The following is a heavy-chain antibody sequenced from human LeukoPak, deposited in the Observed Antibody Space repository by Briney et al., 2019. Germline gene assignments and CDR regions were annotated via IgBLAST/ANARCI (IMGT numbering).Heavy chain of an antibody. CDR2: IYYGGRT. Sequence: PSETLSLTCSVSGDSISSNYWSWIRQPPGKGLEWIGYIYYGGRTNYNPSLKSRVTMSVDTSKNQFSLSLSSVTAADTAVYYCARHLTGCAGSRCRAHFDYWGQGTLVTASS. D-gene: IGHD2-15*01. J-gene: IGHJ4*02. CDR1: GDSISSNY. CDR3: ARHLTGCAGSRCRAHFDY. V-gene: IGHV4-59*08.